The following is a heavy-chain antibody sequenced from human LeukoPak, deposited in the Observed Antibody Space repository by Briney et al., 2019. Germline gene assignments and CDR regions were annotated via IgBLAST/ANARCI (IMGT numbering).Heavy chain of an antibody. CDR2: IYASDSDT. J-gene: IGHJ3*02. CDR3: ARKRSSGYYDSSGYAIDAFDM. V-gene: IGHV5-51*01. D-gene: IGHD3-22*01. CDR1: GYRLSNYW. Sequence: GESLKISCKASGYRLSNYWIGWVRQVSGKGLEWIGIIYASDSDTRYSPSFQGQVTISADKSINTAYLQWSSLKASDTAMYYCARKRSSGYYDSSGYAIDAFDMWGQGTMVTVSS.